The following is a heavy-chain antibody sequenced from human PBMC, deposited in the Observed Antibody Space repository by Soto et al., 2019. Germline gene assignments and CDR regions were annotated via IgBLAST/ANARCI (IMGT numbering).Heavy chain of an antibody. CDR3: ARGEDSGSYYYYYYMDV. J-gene: IGHJ6*03. CDR2: ISSSSSYI. CDR1: GFTFSSYS. V-gene: IGHV3-21*01. D-gene: IGHD1-26*01. Sequence: GGSLRLSCAASGFTFSSYSMNWVRQAPGKGLEWVSSISSSSSYIYYADSVKGRFTISRDNAKNSLYLQMNSLRAEDTAVYYCARGEDSGSYYYYYYMDVWGKGTTVTVSS.